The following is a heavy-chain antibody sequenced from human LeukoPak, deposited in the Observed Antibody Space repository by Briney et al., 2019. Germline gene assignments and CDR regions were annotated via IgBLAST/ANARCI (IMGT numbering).Heavy chain of an antibody. CDR2: IYTSGST. J-gene: IGHJ4*02. D-gene: IGHD6-13*01. CDR1: GGSISSGSYY. V-gene: IGHV4-61*02. Sequence: PSQTLSLTCTVSGGSISSGSYYWSWIRQPAGKGLEWIGRIYTSGSTNYNPSLKSRVTISVDTSKNQFSLKLSSVTAADTAVYYCARVKGDSSSWYFDYWGQGTLVTVSS. CDR3: ARVKGDSSSWYFDY.